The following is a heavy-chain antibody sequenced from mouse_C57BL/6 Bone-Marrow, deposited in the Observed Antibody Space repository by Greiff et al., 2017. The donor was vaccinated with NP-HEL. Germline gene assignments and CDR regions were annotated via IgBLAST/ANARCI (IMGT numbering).Heavy chain of an antibody. V-gene: IGHV1-64*01. J-gene: IGHJ2*01. CDR1: GYTFTSYW. Sequence: QVQLQQPGAELVKPGASVKLSCKASGYTFTSYWMHWVKQRPGQGLEWIGMIHPNSGSTNYNEKFKSKATLTVDKSSSTAYMQLSSLTSEDSAVYYCARSSSYYYVRGIDYWGQGTTLTVAS. CDR2: IHPNSGST. CDR3: ARSSSYYYVRGIDY. D-gene: IGHD1-1*01.